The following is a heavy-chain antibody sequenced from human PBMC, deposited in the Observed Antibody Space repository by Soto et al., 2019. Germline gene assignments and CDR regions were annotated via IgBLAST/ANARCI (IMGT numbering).Heavy chain of an antibody. Sequence: GGSLRLSCAASGFTFSDYAMNWVRQAPGKGLEWVSAVTGSGGNTYYADSVKGRFSISSDNSKNTLYLQMNSLRAEDTAVYYCARSNYYDSSGYSFDYWGQGTLVTVSS. V-gene: IGHV3-23*01. CDR2: VTGSGGNT. CDR3: ARSNYYDSSGYSFDY. J-gene: IGHJ4*02. CDR1: GFTFSDYA. D-gene: IGHD3-22*01.